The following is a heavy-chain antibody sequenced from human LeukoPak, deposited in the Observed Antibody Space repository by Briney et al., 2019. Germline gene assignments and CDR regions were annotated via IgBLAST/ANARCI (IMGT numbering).Heavy chain of an antibody. J-gene: IGHJ4*02. V-gene: IGHV3-7*05. D-gene: IGHD1-26*01. CDR3: AIDGTSIVGSLDY. Sequence: PGGSLRLSCAVSGFTFSDYWMNCVRQAPGKGLEWVASIKQDGSEKYYVDSVKGRFTISRDNAKNSLYLQMNSLRAEDTAVYYCAIDGTSIVGSLDYWGQGTLVTVSS. CDR1: GFTFSDYW. CDR2: IKQDGSEK.